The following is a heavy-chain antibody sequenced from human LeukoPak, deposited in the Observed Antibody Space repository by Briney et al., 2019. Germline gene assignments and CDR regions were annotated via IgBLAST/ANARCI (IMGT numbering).Heavy chain of an antibody. V-gene: IGHV3-53*01. CDR2: IYTGGTK. CDR3: ARVQFFGTYSEAFDI. J-gene: IGHJ3*02. CDR1: GFTVSNTF. D-gene: IGHD1-26*01. Sequence: GGSLRLSCAASGFTVSNTFVTWVRQAPGKGPEWVSIIYTGGTKHYADSVRGRFTNSRDDSKNTLYLQMNSLRAEDTAVYYCARVQFFGTYSEAFDIWGRGTMVTVS.